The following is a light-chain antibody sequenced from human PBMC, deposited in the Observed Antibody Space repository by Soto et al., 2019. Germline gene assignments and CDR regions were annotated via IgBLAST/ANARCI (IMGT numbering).Light chain of an antibody. CDR1: SSDVATFNL. V-gene: IGLV2-23*03. J-gene: IGLJ2*01. Sequence: QSALTQPASVSGSPGQSITISCSGTSSDVATFNLVSWYQQHPGQAPKLMVYEGSKRPSGVSSRFSGSKSGSTASLTISGLQAEDEAAYYCCSYASSGTLVVFGGGTKLTVL. CDR2: EGS. CDR3: CSYASSGTLVV.